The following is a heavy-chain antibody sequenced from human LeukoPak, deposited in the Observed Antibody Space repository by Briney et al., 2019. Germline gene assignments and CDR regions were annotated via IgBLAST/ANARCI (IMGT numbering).Heavy chain of an antibody. CDR1: GFTFSNAW. J-gene: IGHJ4*02. V-gene: IGHV3-74*01. CDR3: ARVSYYYGSGSYRPTAVYYFDY. Sequence: GGSLRLSCAASGFTFSNAWMSWVRQAPGKGLVWVSRINSDGSSTSYADSVKGRFTISRDNAKNTLYLQMNSLRAEDTAVYYCARVSYYYGSGSYRPTAVYYFDYWGQGTLVTVSS. CDR2: INSDGSST. D-gene: IGHD3-10*01.